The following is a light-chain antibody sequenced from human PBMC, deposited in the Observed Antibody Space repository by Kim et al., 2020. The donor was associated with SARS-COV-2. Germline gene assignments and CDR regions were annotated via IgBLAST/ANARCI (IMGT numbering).Light chain of an antibody. J-gene: IGLJ3*02. V-gene: IGLV6-57*01. CDR2: EDD. Sequence: GKTVTISCTRSSGRIDSYYVQWYQQRTGSSPTTLIFEDDHRPSGVPDRFSGSIDLSSNSASLTISGLKSEDEADYYCQSYDSSNQVFGGGTQLTVL. CDR3: QSYDSSNQV. CDR1: SGRIDSYY.